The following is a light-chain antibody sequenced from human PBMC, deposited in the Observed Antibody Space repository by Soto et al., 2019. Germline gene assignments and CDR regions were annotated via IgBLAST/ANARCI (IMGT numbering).Light chain of an antibody. Sequence: QSALTQPASVSGSPGQSITISCTGTNSDVGGYNYVSWYQQHPGKAPKLMIYDVSNRPSGVSNRFSASKSGNTASLTISGPQAEDEADYYCSSYTSTNTLVFGGGTKVTVL. CDR2: DVS. CDR1: NSDVGGYNY. CDR3: SSYTSTNTLV. J-gene: IGLJ2*01. V-gene: IGLV2-14*03.